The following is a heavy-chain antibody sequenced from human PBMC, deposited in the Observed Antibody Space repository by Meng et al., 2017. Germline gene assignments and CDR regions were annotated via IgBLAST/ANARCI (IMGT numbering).Heavy chain of an antibody. Sequence: GESLKISCAASGFTFDDYAMHWVRQAPGKGLEWVSLISWDGGSTYYADSVKGRFTISRDNSKNSLYLQMNSLRAEDTALYYCAKEMTGGYYYYGMDVWGQGTTVTVSS. J-gene: IGHJ6*02. D-gene: IGHD3-16*01. CDR2: ISWDGGST. V-gene: IGHV3-43D*04. CDR1: GFTFDDYA. CDR3: AKEMTGGYYYYGMDV.